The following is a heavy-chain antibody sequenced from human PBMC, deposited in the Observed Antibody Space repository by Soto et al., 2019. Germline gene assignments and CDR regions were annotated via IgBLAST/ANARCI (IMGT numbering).Heavy chain of an antibody. CDR1: GGSVRSSNYY. D-gene: IGHD3-3*01. Sequence: PSETLSLTCTVSGGSVRSSNYYWAWIGQPPGKGLGWIGSIRYGGNTYSNPSLKSRLTISVDTSNNHISLRLSSVTAADTAIYYCATGNIDFWSGYKYFYYGMDVWGQGTTVTV. V-gene: IGHV4-39*02. CDR3: ATGNIDFWSGYKYFYYGMDV. CDR2: IRYGGNT. J-gene: IGHJ6*02.